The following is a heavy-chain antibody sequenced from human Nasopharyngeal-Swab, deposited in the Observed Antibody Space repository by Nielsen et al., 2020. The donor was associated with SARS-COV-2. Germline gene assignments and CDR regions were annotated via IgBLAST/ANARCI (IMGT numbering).Heavy chain of an antibody. D-gene: IGHD3-3*01. CDR3: ARAIFGVVIIFNYYYMDV. Sequence: WIRHPPGKGLEWIGEINHSGSTNYNPSLKSRVTISVDTSKNQFSLKLSSVTAADTAVYYCARAIFGVVIIFNYYYMDVWGKGTTVTVSS. V-gene: IGHV4-34*01. CDR2: INHSGST. J-gene: IGHJ6*03.